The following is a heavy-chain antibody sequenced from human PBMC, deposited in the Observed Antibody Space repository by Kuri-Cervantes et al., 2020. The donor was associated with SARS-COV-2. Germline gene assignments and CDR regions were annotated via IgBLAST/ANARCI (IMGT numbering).Heavy chain of an antibody. D-gene: IGHD2-2*02. CDR1: GGTLSSSA. V-gene: IGHV1-69*04. J-gene: IGHJ6*02. Sequence: SVKVSCKASGGTLSSSAISWVRQAPGQGLEWMGRIIPILGIANYAQKFQGRVTITADKSTSTAYMELSSLRSGDTAVYYCARDIIHCSSTSCYTGSYYYGMDVWGQGTTVTVSS. CDR3: ARDIIHCSSTSCYTGSYYYGMDV. CDR2: IIPILGIA.